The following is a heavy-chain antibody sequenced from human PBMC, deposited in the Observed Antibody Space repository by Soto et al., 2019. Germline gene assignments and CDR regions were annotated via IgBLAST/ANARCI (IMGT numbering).Heavy chain of an antibody. CDR3: ARHDTLHGDYDY. J-gene: IGHJ4*02. Sequence: QVQLQESGPGLVKPSETLSLTCTVSGDSISSYYWSWLRQPPGKGLETIGYIQYSGSTNYNPSLKSLVTISVDTTKNQFSLRLSSVTAADTAVYYCARHDTLHGDYDYWCQGTLGTVSS. D-gene: IGHD4-17*01. CDR2: IQYSGST. V-gene: IGHV4-59*08. CDR1: GDSISSYY.